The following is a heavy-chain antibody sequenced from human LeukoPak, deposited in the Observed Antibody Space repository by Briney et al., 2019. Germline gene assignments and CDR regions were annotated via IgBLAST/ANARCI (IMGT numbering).Heavy chain of an antibody. V-gene: IGHV1-69*06. CDR2: IIPIFGTA. CDR1: GGTFSSYA. J-gene: IGHJ4*02. Sequence: SVKVSCKASGGTFSSYAISWVRQAPGQGLEWMGGIIPIFGTANYAQKFQGRVTITADKSTSTAYMELSSLRSEDTAVYYCARVMGDGYNWLPGDYWGQGTLVTVSS. CDR3: ARVMGDGYNWLPGDY. D-gene: IGHD5-24*01.